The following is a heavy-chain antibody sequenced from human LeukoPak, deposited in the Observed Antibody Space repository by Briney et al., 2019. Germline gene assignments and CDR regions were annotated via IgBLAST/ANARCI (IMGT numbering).Heavy chain of an antibody. D-gene: IGHD6-6*01. Sequence: PSETLSLTCAVYGGSFSGYYWSWIRQPPGKGLEWIGEINHSGSTNYNPSLKSRVTISVDTSKNQFSLKLSSVTAADTAVYYCAREYSSSSGYAFDIWGQGTMVTVSS. CDR2: INHSGST. CDR3: AREYSSSSGYAFDI. V-gene: IGHV4-34*01. CDR1: GGSFSGYY. J-gene: IGHJ3*02.